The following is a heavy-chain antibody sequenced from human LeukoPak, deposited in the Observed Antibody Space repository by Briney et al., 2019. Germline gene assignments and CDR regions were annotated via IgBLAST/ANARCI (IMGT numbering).Heavy chain of an antibody. J-gene: IGHJ4*02. CDR1: GGSISSYY. Sequence: PSETLSLTYTVSGGSISSYYWSWIRQPAGKGLERIGRIYASGSTNYNPSLKSRVTMSVDTSKNQFSLKLSSVTAADTAVYYCATWAHSGYWIATFDYWGQGTLVTVSS. CDR3: ATWAHSGYWIATFDY. D-gene: IGHD3-22*01. V-gene: IGHV4-4*07. CDR2: IYASGST.